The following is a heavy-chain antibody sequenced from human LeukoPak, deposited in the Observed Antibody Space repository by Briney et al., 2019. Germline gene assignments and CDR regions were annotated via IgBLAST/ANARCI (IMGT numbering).Heavy chain of an antibody. D-gene: IGHD3-10*01. Sequence: SETLSLTCAIYGGSFDDYYWSWIRQSPGKGLEWIGEILQSGDTNYNPSLKSRVTISLDTSKNQFSLKLMSVTAADTAVYYCASLMQGSGSYSNYYYGIDVWGKGTRSSPPQ. CDR1: GGSFDDYY. J-gene: IGHJ6*04. CDR3: ASLMQGSGSYSNYYYGIDV. V-gene: IGHV4-34*12. CDR2: ILQSGDT.